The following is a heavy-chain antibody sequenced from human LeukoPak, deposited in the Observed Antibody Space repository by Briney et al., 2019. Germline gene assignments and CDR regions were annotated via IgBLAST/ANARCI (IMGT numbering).Heavy chain of an antibody. CDR3: ARELVRYLATFGY. D-gene: IGHD3-16*01. J-gene: IGHJ4*02. Sequence: GGSLRLSCAASEFTFSSYAMSWVRQAPGKGLEWVSIISGSGDNTYYADSVEGRFTISRDNSKNTLYLQMNSLRAEDTAVYYCARELVRYLATFGYWGQGTLVTVSS. V-gene: IGHV3-23*01. CDR2: ISGSGDNT. CDR1: EFTFSSYA.